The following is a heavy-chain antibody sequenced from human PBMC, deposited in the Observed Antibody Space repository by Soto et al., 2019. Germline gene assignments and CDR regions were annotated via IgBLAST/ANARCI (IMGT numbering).Heavy chain of an antibody. CDR1: GFSLTTRGVG. CDR3: AHIPHYYQYDWFDP. D-gene: IGHD3-16*01. J-gene: IGHJ5*02. V-gene: IGHV2-5*02. Sequence: QITLKESGPTLVKPTQTLTLTCTFSGFSLTTRGVGVGWIRQPPGKALECLALIYWDDDKRYSPSLQSRLSITNDTTKNRVVLTMTNVDPVDTATYYCAHIPHYYQYDWFDPWGQGTLVSVSS. CDR2: IYWDDDK.